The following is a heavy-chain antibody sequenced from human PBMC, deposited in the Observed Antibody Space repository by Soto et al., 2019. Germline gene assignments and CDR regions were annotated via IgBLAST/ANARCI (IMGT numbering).Heavy chain of an antibody. Sequence: PSETLSLTCTVSGGSISSYYWSWIRQPPGKGLEWIGYIYYSGSTNYNPSLKSRVTISVDTSKNQFSLKLSSVTAADTAVYYCAREMIWGSYRYSPRGFLDIWGQGTMVTVSS. CDR3: AREMIWGSYRYSPRGFLDI. CDR2: IYYSGST. V-gene: IGHV4-59*01. D-gene: IGHD3-16*02. J-gene: IGHJ3*02. CDR1: GGSISSYY.